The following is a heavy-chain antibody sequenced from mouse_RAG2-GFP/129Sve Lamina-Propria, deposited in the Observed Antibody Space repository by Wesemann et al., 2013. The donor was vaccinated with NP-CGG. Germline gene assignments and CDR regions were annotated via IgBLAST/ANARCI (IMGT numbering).Heavy chain of an antibody. J-gene: IGHJ2*01. D-gene: IGHD3-3*01. CDR1: GYTFTSYW. CDR3: ASGGPLDY. CDR2: IYPGSSST. V-gene: IGHV1S61*01. Sequence: GAELVKPGASVKLSCKASGYTFTSYWINWVKQRPGQGLEWIGNIYPGSSSTNYNEKFKSKATLTVDTSSSTAYMQLSSLTSDDSAVYYCASGGPLDYWGQGTTLTVSS.